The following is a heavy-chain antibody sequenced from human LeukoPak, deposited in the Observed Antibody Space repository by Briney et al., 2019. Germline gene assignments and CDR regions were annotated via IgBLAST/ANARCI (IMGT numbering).Heavy chain of an antibody. D-gene: IGHD3-10*02. CDR3: AKPLGVTMLGFDY. CDR1: GFTFSNYA. V-gene: IGHV3-23*01. CDR2: TSGSGGST. Sequence: QPGGSLRLSVAASGFTFSNYAMSWFGQAPGKGLEWVSTTSGSGGSTYYADSVKGRFTISRDNSNNTLYLQLDSLKAEDTAVYYCAKPLGVTMLGFDYWGQGTLVTVSS. J-gene: IGHJ4*02.